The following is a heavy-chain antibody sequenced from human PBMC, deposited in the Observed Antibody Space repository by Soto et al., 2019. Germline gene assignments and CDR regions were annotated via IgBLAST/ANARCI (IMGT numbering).Heavy chain of an antibody. CDR1: GFTFSTYW. CDR2: IKQDGSEK. Sequence: EVQLVESGGGLAQPGGSLRLSCAASGFTFSTYWMSWVRQAPGKGLQWVANIKQDGSEKYYVDSVKGRFTISRDNAKNSLYLQVNSLGAEDTAVYYCARGRVSDYWGQGTLVTVSS. CDR3: ARGRVSDY. V-gene: IGHV3-7*04. J-gene: IGHJ4*02.